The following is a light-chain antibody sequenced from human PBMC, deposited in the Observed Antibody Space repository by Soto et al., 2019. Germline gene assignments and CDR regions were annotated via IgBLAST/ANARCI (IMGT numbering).Light chain of an antibody. CDR2: EVN. J-gene: IGLJ1*01. CDR3: CSYAGSSTLYV. V-gene: IGLV2-23*02. Sequence: ALTQPASVSGSPGQSITISCTGTSSDIGTYNLVSWYQQHPGKAPKLMIYEVNKRPSGVSDRFSGSKSGNTASLTISGLQAEDEADYYCCSYAGSSTLYVFGTGTKLTVL. CDR1: SSDIGTYNL.